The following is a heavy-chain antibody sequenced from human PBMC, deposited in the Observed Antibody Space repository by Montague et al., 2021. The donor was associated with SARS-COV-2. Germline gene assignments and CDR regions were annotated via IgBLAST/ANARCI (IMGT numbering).Heavy chain of an antibody. CDR3: ARTTTRMLYPENAFDI. Sequence: CAISGDSVSSNTAPWNWIRQSPSRGLEWLGRTYYRSKWYHDYAISLKSRITINPDTSKNQFSLQLSSVAPEDTAVFYCARTTTRMLYPENAFDIWGQGTMVTVSP. CDR1: GDSVSSNTAP. V-gene: IGHV6-1*01. D-gene: IGHD2-15*01. CDR2: TYYRSKWYH. J-gene: IGHJ3*02.